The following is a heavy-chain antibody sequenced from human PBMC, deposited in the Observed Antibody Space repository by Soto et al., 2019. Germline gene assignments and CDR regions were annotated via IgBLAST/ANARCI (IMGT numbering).Heavy chain of an antibody. J-gene: IGHJ5*02. V-gene: IGHV3-30-3*01. D-gene: IGHD4-17*01. CDR1: GFTFSSYA. CDR3: ARDRSPDYGDASWFDP. Sequence: GGSLRLSCAASGFTFSSYAMHWVRQAPGKGLEWVAVISYDGSNKYYADSVKGRFTISRDNSKNTLYLQMNSLRAEDTAVYYCARDRSPDYGDASWFDPWGQGTLVTVSS. CDR2: ISYDGSNK.